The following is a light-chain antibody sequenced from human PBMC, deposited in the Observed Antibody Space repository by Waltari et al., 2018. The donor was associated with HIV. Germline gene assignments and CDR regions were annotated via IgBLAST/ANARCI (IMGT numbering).Light chain of an antibody. CDR3: QSYDNSLSNVV. Sequence: QSVLTQPPSVSGDPGQRVTISCTGSNSHLGAGSDAHWYQQLPGSAPKLLMFDNRKRPSGVPDRFSGSKSGTSASLVITGLQAADEAVYYCQSYDNSLSNVVFGGGTKLIVL. CDR1: NSHLGAGSD. V-gene: IGLV1-40*01. J-gene: IGLJ2*01. CDR2: DNR.